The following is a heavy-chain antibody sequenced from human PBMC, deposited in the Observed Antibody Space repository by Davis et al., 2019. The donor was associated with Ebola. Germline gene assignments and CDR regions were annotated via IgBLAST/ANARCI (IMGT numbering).Heavy chain of an antibody. Sequence: PGGSLRLSCAASGFTFSSYSMNWVRQAPGKGLEWVAVISYDGSDKYYADSVKGRFTISRDNSKNTLYLQMNSLRAEDTAVYYCAIPDRALNNWVRYFDYWGQGTLVTVSS. D-gene: IGHD1-20*01. CDR2: ISYDGSDK. J-gene: IGHJ4*02. CDR3: AIPDRALNNWVRYFDY. V-gene: IGHV3-30*03. CDR1: GFTFSSYS.